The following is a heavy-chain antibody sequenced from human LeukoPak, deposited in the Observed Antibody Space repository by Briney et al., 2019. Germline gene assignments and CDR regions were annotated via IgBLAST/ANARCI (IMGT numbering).Heavy chain of an antibody. V-gene: IGHV3-74*01. CDR1: GFTFSSYW. CDR2: INSDGSST. D-gene: IGHD6-13*01. Sequence: GGSLRLSCAASGFTFSSYWMHWVRQGPGKGLVWVSRINSDGSSTNYADSVRGRFTISRDNAENTLYLQMNSLRVEDTAVYYCARDRAWTQGYSSSWYYWGQGTLVTVSS. J-gene: IGHJ4*02. CDR3: ARDRAWTQGYSSSWYY.